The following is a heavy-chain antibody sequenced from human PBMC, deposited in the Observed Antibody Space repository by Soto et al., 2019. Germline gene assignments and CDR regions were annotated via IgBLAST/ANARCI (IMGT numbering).Heavy chain of an antibody. CDR3: ARDVGKSYFESHDY. D-gene: IGHD3-16*01. Sequence: ASVKVSCKASGYSFTTHGISWVRQAPGQGPVWMGWISGYNGNTNYPQKFQDRVTMTIDTSTSTAYMELTNLRSDDTAVYYCARDVGKSYFESHDYWGQGTLVTVSS. J-gene: IGHJ4*02. V-gene: IGHV1-18*01. CDR2: ISGYNGNT. CDR1: GYSFTTHG.